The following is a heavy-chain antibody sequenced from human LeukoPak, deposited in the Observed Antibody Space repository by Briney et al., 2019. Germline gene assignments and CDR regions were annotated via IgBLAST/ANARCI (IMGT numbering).Heavy chain of an antibody. Sequence: YGGSFXGYXWSXIRQPPGKGLEWIGXINXXGSTNYNPSLKSRVTISVDTSKNQFSLKLSSVTAADTAVYYCARGPDDCSSTSCYYYGMDVWGKGTTVTVSS. J-gene: IGHJ6*04. V-gene: IGHV4-34*01. CDR1: GGSFXGYX. CDR2: INXXGST. D-gene: IGHD2-2*01. CDR3: ARGPDDCSSTSCYYYGMDV.